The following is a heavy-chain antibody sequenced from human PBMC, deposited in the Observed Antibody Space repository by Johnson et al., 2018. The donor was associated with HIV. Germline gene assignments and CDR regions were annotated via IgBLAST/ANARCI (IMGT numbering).Heavy chain of an antibody. Sequence: VQLVESGGGLVQPGGSLRLSCAASGFTFSSYWMSWVRQAPGKGLEWVANIKQDGSEKYYVDSVKGRFTISRDNAKNSLYLQMNSLRAEDTALYYCAKGVASTTVAAFDIWGQGTMVTVSS. CDR2: IKQDGSEK. CDR3: AKGVASTTVAAFDI. J-gene: IGHJ3*02. CDR1: GFTFSSYW. D-gene: IGHD4-17*01. V-gene: IGHV3-7*03.